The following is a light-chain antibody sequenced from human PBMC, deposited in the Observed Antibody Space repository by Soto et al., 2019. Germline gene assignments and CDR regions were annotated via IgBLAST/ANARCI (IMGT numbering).Light chain of an antibody. J-gene: IGLJ3*02. CDR3: KSYDSRLGGRKV. V-gene: IGLV1-40*01. CDR2: GNS. CDR1: SSNIGAGYD. Sequence: QSVLTQPPSVSGAPGQRVTISCTGSSSNIGAGYDVHWYQQLPGTAPKLLIYGNSNRPSGVPDRVSGSKSGTSASLAITGLQAEDEADYYYKSYDSRLGGRKVFGGRTKLPVL.